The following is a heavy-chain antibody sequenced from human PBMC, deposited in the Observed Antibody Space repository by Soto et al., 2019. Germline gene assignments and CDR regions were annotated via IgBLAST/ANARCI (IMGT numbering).Heavy chain of an antibody. CDR2: ISYDGSNK. V-gene: IGHV3-30-3*01. J-gene: IGHJ4*02. CDR3: ARKDSSGYYYDY. CDR1: GFTFSSYA. Sequence: GGSLRLSSAASGFTFSSYAMHWVRQAPGKGLEWVAVISYDGSNKYYADSVKGRFTISRDNSKNTLYLQMNSLRAEDTAVYYCARKDSSGYYYDYWGQGTLVTVSS. D-gene: IGHD3-22*01.